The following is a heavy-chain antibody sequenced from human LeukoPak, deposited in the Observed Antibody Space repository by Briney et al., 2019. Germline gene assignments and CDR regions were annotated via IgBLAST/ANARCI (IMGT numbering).Heavy chain of an antibody. J-gene: IGHJ6*02. CDR1: GFTFSSYA. D-gene: IGHD2-2*01. CDR3: AKACYCSSTSCYPIGYYYYGMDV. Sequence: GGSLRLSCAASGFTFSSYAMSWVRQAPGKGLEWVSAISGSGGSTYYADSVKGRFTISRDNSKNTLYLQMNSLRAEDTAVYYCAKACYCSSTSCYPIGYYYYGMDVWGQGTTVTVSS. CDR2: ISGSGGST. V-gene: IGHV3-23*01.